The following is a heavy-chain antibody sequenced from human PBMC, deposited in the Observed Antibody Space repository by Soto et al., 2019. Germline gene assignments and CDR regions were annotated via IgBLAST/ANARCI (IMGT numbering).Heavy chain of an antibody. D-gene: IGHD1-1*01. Sequence: GGSLRLSCVASGFSVSDFYMSWVRQAPGRGLQWVSIVYSAGPTYYADSVKGRFTISRDESKNTVYFQMDDLRAEDTATYYCARGKSRDAYNPLGYWGPGTLVTVSS. CDR1: GFSVSDFY. CDR2: VYSAGPT. J-gene: IGHJ4*02. CDR3: ARGKSRDAYNPLGY. V-gene: IGHV3-53*01.